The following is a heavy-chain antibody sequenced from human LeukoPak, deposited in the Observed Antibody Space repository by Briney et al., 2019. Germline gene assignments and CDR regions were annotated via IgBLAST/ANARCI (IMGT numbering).Heavy chain of an antibody. V-gene: IGHV3-30*02. Sequence: PGGSLRLSCAASGFTFSSYGMHWVRQAPGKGLEWVAFIRYDGSNKYYADSVKGRFTISRDNSKNTLYLQMNSLRAEDTAVYYCAKDGSPLTGELLVNNWFDPWGQGTLVTVSS. D-gene: IGHD3-10*01. CDR2: IRYDGSNK. CDR1: GFTFSSYG. CDR3: AKDGSPLTGELLVNNWFDP. J-gene: IGHJ5*02.